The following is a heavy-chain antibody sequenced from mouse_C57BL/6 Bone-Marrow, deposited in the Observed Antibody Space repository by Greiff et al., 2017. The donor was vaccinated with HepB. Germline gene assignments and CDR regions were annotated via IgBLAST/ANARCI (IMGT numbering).Heavy chain of an antibody. CDR2: IYPRSGNT. CDR3: AELADVVQTTGAH. D-gene: IGHD2-13*01. J-gene: IGHJ2*01. V-gene: IGHV1-81*01. Sequence: QVQLKESGAELARPGASVKLSCKASGYTFTSYGLSWVKQRTGQGLEWIGEIYPRSGNTYYNEKFKGKATLTADKSSSTAYMELRSLTSEDSAVYFCAELADVVQTTGAHWGQGTTLTVSS. CDR1: GYTFTSYG.